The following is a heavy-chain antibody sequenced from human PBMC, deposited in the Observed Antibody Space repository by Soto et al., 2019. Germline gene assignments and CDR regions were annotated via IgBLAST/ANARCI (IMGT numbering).Heavy chain of an antibody. Sequence: QVQLVQSGDEVKKPGASVKGSCKASDYTFTSYGISWLRQAPGQGIEWMGWMSAYNGNTNYAQMLQGRVTMTTDTSTSTAYMELRSLRSDDTAVYYCARGVRASYYFDYWGQGTLVTVSS. J-gene: IGHJ4*02. CDR1: DYTFTSYG. V-gene: IGHV1-18*01. CDR3: ARGVRASYYFDY. D-gene: IGHD1-26*01. CDR2: MSAYNGNT.